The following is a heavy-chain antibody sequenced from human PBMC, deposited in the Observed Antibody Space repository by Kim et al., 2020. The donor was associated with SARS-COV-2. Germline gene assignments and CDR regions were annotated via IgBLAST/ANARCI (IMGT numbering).Heavy chain of an antibody. CDR3: ARLLVPAANSWFDP. D-gene: IGHD2-2*01. Sequence: SETLSLTCTVSGGSISSYYWSWIRQPPGKGLEWIGYIYYSGSTNYNPSLKSRVTISVHTSKNQFSLKLSSVTAADTAVYYCARLLVPAANSWFDPWGQGTLVTVSS. CDR2: IYYSGST. J-gene: IGHJ5*02. CDR1: GGSISSYY. V-gene: IGHV4-59*08.